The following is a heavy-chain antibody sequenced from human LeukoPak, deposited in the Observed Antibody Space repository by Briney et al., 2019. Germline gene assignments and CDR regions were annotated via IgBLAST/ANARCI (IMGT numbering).Heavy chain of an antibody. J-gene: IGHJ4*02. CDR3: ARDVPPWPYYDFWSAYYQGYFDY. D-gene: IGHD3-3*01. CDR1: GFTFSTYS. V-gene: IGHV3-48*01. Sequence: GGSLRLSCAASGFTFSTYSMNWVRQAPGKGLEWLSYISSSSSRIYYADSVKGRFTISRDNAKNSLYLQINSLRAEDTAVYYCARDVPPWPYYDFWSAYYQGYFDYWGQGTLVTVSS. CDR2: ISSSSSRI.